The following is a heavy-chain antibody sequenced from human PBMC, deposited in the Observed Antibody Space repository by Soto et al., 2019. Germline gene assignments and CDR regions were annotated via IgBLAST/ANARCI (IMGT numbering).Heavy chain of an antibody. CDR1: GFSLSTSGVG. CDR2: IFWDDDK. D-gene: IGHD5-12*01. CDR3: AHTVLRYFDY. Sequence: QITLKESGPTLLKPTQTLTMTCTFSGFSLSTSGVGVGWIRQPPGKALEWLALIFWDDDKRYIPSLRSRLTITKDTSKNQVVLTMTNLDPVDTATYYCAHTVLRYFDYWGQGTLVTVSS. J-gene: IGHJ4*02. V-gene: IGHV2-5*02.